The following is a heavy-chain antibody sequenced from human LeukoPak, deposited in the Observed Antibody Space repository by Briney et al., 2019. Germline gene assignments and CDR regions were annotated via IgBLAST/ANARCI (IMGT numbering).Heavy chain of an antibody. Sequence: ASVKVSCKASGYTFTSYAMHWVRQAPGQRLEWMGWINAGNGNTKYSQKFQGRVTITRDTSASTAYMELSSLRSEDTAVYYCARVDIECSGGSCYSAYYYGMDVWGQGTMVTVSS. D-gene: IGHD2-15*01. CDR1: GYTFTSYA. J-gene: IGHJ6*02. CDR2: INAGNGNT. V-gene: IGHV1-3*01. CDR3: ARVDIECSGGSCYSAYYYGMDV.